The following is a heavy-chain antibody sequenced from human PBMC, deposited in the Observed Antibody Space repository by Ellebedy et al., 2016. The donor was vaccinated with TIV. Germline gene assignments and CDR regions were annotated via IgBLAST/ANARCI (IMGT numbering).Heavy chain of an antibody. J-gene: IGHJ6*02. CDR3: ARTAYYGMDV. V-gene: IGHV1-2*02. Sequence: AASVKVSCKASGYTFTDNYIHWVRQAPGQGLEWMGWINPNSGGTNYAQKFQGRVTMTRDTSITTVYMELSRLRSDDTAVYYCARTAYYGMDVWGQGTTVTVSS. CDR2: INPNSGGT. CDR1: GYTFTDNY.